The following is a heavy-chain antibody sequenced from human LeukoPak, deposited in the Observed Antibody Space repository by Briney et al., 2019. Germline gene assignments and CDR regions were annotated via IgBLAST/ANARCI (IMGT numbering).Heavy chain of an antibody. D-gene: IGHD1-14*01. Sequence: GGSPRLSCAASGFTFSSCAMTWVRQAPGKGLEWVASITGDGTRTYYTDSVKGRFTISRDNSKNTLYLQMNSLRADETAIYYCASRPRADMGPLDYWGQGTLVTVST. J-gene: IGHJ4*02. V-gene: IGHV3-23*01. CDR3: ASRPRADMGPLDY. CDR1: GFTFSSCA. CDR2: ITGDGTRT.